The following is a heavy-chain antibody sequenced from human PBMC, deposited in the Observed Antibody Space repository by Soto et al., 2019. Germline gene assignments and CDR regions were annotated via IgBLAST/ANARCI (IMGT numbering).Heavy chain of an antibody. J-gene: IGHJ4*02. CDR1: GFTFSSYA. Sequence: PGGSLRLSCAASGFTFSSYAMSWVRQAPGKGLEWVSAISGSGGSTYYADPVKGRFTISRDNSKNTLYLQMNSLRAEDTAVYYCAKGLGIVGTYFDYWGQGTLVTVSS. CDR3: AKGLGIVGTYFDY. D-gene: IGHD1-26*01. CDR2: ISGSGGST. V-gene: IGHV3-23*01.